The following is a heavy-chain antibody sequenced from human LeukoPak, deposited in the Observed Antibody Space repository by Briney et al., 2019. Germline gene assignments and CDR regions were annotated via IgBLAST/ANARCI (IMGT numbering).Heavy chain of an antibody. D-gene: IGHD3-22*01. J-gene: IGHJ4*02. V-gene: IGHV4-61*01. CDR3: ARELTSRSGYYYYFDY. CDR1: GGSVSSGSYY. CDR2: IYYSGST. Sequence: SETLSLTCTVSGGSVSSGSYYWSWIRQPPRKGLEWIGYIYYSGSTNYNPSLKSRVTISVDTSKNQFSLKLSSVTAADTAVYYCARELTSRSGYYYYFDYWGRGTLVTVSS.